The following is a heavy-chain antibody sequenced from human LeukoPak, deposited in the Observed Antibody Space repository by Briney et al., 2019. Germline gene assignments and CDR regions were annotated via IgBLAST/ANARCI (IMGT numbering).Heavy chain of an antibody. Sequence: KPSETLSLTCAVSGYSNSSGYYWGWIRQPPGKGLEWIGSIYHSGSTYYNPSLKSRVTISVDTSKNQFSLKLSSVTAADTAVYYCARGRALSFWFGEAWFDPWGQGTLVTVSS. D-gene: IGHD3-10*01. CDR1: GYSNSSGYY. CDR3: ARGRALSFWFGEAWFDP. V-gene: IGHV4-38-2*01. J-gene: IGHJ5*02. CDR2: IYHSGST.